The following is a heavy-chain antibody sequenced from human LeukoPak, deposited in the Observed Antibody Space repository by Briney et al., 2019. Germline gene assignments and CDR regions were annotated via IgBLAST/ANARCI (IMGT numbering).Heavy chain of an antibody. Sequence: SETLSLTCAVYGGSFSGYYWSWIRQPPGKGLEWIGEINHSGSTNYNPSLKSRVTISVDTSKNQFSLKLSSVTAADTAVYYCARAPAAAGTGYWFDPWGQGTLVTVSS. CDR3: ARAPAAAGTGYWFDP. CDR1: GGSFSGYY. V-gene: IGHV4-34*01. J-gene: IGHJ5*02. CDR2: INHSGST. D-gene: IGHD6-13*01.